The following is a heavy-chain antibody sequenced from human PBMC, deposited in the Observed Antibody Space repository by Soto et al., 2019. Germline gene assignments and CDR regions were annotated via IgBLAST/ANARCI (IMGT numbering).Heavy chain of an antibody. Sequence: HPGGSLRLSCAASGFTFSSYAMHWVRQAPGKGLEWVAVISYDGSNKYYADSVKGRFTISRDNSKNTLYLQMNSLRAEDTAVYYCAREYGSGLTVHWGQGTLVTVSS. D-gene: IGHD3-10*01. J-gene: IGHJ4*02. CDR3: AREYGSGLTVH. CDR1: GFTFSSYA. CDR2: ISYDGSNK. V-gene: IGHV3-30-3*01.